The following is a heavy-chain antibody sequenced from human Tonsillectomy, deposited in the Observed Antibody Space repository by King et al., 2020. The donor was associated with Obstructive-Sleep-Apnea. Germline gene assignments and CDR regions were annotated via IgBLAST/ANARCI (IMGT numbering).Heavy chain of an antibody. Sequence: QLQESGPGLVKSSETLSLTCTVSGGSIISDSSYWGWIRQPPGEGLEWIGRIYYTGSTYYNPSLKSRVTISVDTSKNQFSLKVTSVTAADTAVYYCARRIVTRPLYDYLDYWGQGTLVTVSS. CDR1: GGSIISDSSY. CDR3: ARRIVTRPLYDYLDY. V-gene: IGHV4-39*07. CDR2: IYYTGST. D-gene: IGHD6-6*01. J-gene: IGHJ4*02.